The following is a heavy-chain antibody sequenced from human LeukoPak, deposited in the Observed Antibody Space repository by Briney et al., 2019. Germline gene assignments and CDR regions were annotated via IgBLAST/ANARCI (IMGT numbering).Heavy chain of an antibody. Sequence: RASVRVSCKASGYTFTGYYMHWVRQAPGQGLEWMGWINPNSGGTNYAQKFQGRVTMTRDTSISTAYMELSRLRSDDTAVYYCARTLPRIRYFDWLLTVLDYWGQGTLVTVSS. CDR3: ARTLPRIRYFDWLLTVLDY. CDR1: GYTFTGYY. V-gene: IGHV1-2*02. CDR2: INPNSGGT. J-gene: IGHJ4*02. D-gene: IGHD3-9*01.